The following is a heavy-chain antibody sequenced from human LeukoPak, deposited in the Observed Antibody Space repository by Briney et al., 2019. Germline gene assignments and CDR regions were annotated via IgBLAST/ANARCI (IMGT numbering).Heavy chain of an antibody. J-gene: IGHJ4*02. CDR3: ARESSSSSLALDY. CDR1: GGSFSGYY. CDR2: INHSGST. Sequence: KPSETLSLTCAVYGGSFSGYYWSWIRQPLGKGLEWIGEINHSGSTNYNPSLKSRVTISVDTSKNQFSLKLSSVTAADTAVYYCARESSSSSLALDYWGQGTLVTVSS. V-gene: IGHV4-34*01. D-gene: IGHD6-6*01.